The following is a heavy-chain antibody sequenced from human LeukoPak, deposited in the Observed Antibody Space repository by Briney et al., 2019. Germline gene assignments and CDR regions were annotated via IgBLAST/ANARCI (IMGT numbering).Heavy chain of an antibody. Sequence: GGSLRLSCAVSGFTFSSYWMHWFRQAPGKGLVWVSHINGGGSSTTYADSVKGRFTISRDNAKNTLYLEMRSLRAEDTAVYYCARGDGHSAFDYWGQGTLVTVSS. CDR1: GFTFSSYW. V-gene: IGHV3-74*01. D-gene: IGHD5-24*01. J-gene: IGHJ4*02. CDR3: ARGDGHSAFDY. CDR2: INGGGSST.